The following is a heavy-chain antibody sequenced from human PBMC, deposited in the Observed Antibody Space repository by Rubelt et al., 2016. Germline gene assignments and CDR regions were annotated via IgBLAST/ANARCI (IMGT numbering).Heavy chain of an antibody. CDR2: INAGNGNT. CDR3: ACQGVDESGWLPNFYYYYGMDV. V-gene: IGHV1-3*01. D-gene: IGHD6-19*01. Sequence: QVQLVQSGAEVKKPGASVKVSCKASGYTFTSYAMHWVRQAPGQRLEWMGWINAGNGNTKYSQKFQGRGTITRETSASTAYMELSSLRSEDTAVYYCACQGVDESGWLPNFYYYYGMDVWGQGTTVTVSS. CDR1: GYTFTSYA. J-gene: IGHJ6*02.